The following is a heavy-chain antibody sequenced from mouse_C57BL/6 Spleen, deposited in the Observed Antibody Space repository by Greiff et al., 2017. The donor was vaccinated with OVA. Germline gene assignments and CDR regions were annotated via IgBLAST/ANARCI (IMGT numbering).Heavy chain of an antibody. CDR1: GYTFTDYY. V-gene: IGHV1-26*01. J-gene: IGHJ2*01. Sequence: EVQLQQSGPELVKPGASVKISCKASGYTFTDYYMNWVKQSHGKSLAWIGDINPNNGGTSYNQKFKGKATLTVDKSSSTAYMELRSLTSEDSAVYYCARWGRNDVVDYWGQGTTLTVSS. CDR2: INPNNGGT. CDR3: ARWGRNDVVDY. D-gene: IGHD2-14*01.